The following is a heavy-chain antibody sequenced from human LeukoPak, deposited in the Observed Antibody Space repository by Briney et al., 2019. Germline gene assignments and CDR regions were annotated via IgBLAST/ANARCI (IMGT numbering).Heavy chain of an antibody. J-gene: IGHJ4*02. CDR3: ARGLSRSGYNWSPLVDY. V-gene: IGHV1-2*02. CDR2: INPNSGGT. D-gene: IGHD5-24*01. Sequence: GASVKVSCKASGYTFTGYYMHWVRQAPGQGLEWMGWINPNSGGTNYAQKFQGRVTVTRDTSISTAYMELSRLTSDDTAVYFCARGLSRSGYNWSPLVDYWGQGTLVTVSS. CDR1: GYTFTGYY.